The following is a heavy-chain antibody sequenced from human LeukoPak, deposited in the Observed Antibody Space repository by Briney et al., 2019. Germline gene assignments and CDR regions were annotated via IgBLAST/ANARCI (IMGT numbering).Heavy chain of an antibody. D-gene: IGHD3-16*01. V-gene: IGHV3-7*01. CDR1: GFAFSRYS. Sequence: PGGSLRLSCAASGFAFSRYSMNWVRQAPGMGLEWVANINQDGSEKYYVDSVKGRFTISRDNAKNSLYLQMNSLRAEDTALYYCAREGGLGGEFDYWGQGTLVTVSS. J-gene: IGHJ4*01. CDR3: AREGGLGGEFDY. CDR2: INQDGSEK.